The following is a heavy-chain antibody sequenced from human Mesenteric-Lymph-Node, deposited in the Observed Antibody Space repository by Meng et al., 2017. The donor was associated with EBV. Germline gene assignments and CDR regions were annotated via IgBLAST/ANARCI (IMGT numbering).Heavy chain of an antibody. J-gene: IGHJ4*02. CDR3: ARSAGGDYFDY. D-gene: IGHD1-26*01. Sequence: HLQLQESGSGLVRPSQTLSLTCAVSGGSIISGGYSWSWIRQAPGKGLEWIGFIYHSGTTYLNPSLRSRVNLSVDTSKNQFSLNLRSVSAADTAIYYCARSAGGDYFDYWGQGTLVTASS. CDR1: GGSIISGGYS. V-gene: IGHV4-30-2*01. CDR2: IYHSGTT.